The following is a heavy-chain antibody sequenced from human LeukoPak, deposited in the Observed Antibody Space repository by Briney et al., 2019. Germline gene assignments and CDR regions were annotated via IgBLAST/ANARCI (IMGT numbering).Heavy chain of an antibody. J-gene: IGHJ4*02. CDR3: ARARVIPASFDD. CDR1: GGSITFGSYY. Sequence: SQTLSLTCTVSGGSITFGSYYWTCIRQPAGKGLEWIGRIYTSGRTFYNPSLKSRVTISMDTSMNQFSLRLNSVTAADTAVYYCARARVIPASFDDWGQGALVTVSS. CDR2: IYTSGRT. V-gene: IGHV4-61*02. D-gene: IGHD3-16*02.